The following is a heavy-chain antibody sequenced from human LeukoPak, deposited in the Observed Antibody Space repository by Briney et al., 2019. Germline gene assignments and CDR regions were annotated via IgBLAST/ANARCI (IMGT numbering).Heavy chain of an antibody. CDR2: ISAYNGNT. V-gene: IGHV1-18*01. CDR3: ARGGSGYRNDWFDP. Sequence: GSSVKVSCKASGGTFSSYAISWVRQAPGQGLEWMGWISAYNGNTNYAQKLQGRVTMTTDTSTSTAYMELRSLRSDDTAVYYCARGGSGYRNDWFDPWGQGTLVTVSS. CDR1: GGTFSSYA. J-gene: IGHJ5*02. D-gene: IGHD3-3*01.